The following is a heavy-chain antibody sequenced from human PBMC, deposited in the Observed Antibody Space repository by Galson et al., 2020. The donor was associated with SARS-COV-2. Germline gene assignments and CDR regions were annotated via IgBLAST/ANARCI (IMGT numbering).Heavy chain of an antibody. D-gene: IGHD3-22*01. CDR2: VYPSGTT. Sequence: SETRSLTCTVSGYSVSTTNYWGWVRQPPGRGLEWIGSVYPSGTTYYNPSLKSRVTISVDTSKNQFSLRLDSVTAADTALYYCARQGVNMIVLVTVPGWYFDLWGRGTLVTVSS. CDR1: GYSVSTTNY. V-gene: IGHV4-38-2*02. J-gene: IGHJ2*01. CDR3: ARQGVNMIVLVTVPGWYFDL.